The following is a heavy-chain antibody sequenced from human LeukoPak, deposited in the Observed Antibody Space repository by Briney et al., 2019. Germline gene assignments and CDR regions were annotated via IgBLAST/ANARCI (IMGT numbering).Heavy chain of an antibody. J-gene: IGHJ4*02. D-gene: IGHD6-13*01. CDR2: IWYDGSNK. V-gene: IGHV3-33*06. CDR3: AKGGDYSSSWLDY. Sequence: GGSLRLSCAASGFTFSSYGMHWVRQAPGKGLERVAVIWYDGSNKYYADSVKGRFTISRDNSKNTLYLQMNSLRAEDRAVYYCAKGGDYSSSWLDYWGQGTLVTVSS. CDR1: GFTFSSYG.